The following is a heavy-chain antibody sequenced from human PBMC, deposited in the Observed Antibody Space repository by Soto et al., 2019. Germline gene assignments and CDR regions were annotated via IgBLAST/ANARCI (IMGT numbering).Heavy chain of an antibody. V-gene: IGHV3-33*06. D-gene: IGHD3-22*01. J-gene: IGHJ4*02. CDR1: GFTFSSYG. Sequence: PGGSLRLSCAASGFTFSSYGMHWVRQAPGKGLEWVAVIWYDGSNKYYADSVKGRFTISRDNSKNTLYLQMNSLRAEDTAVYYCAKDLPYYYDSSGYYGNFDYWGQGTLVTVSS. CDR2: IWYDGSNK. CDR3: AKDLPYYYDSSGYYGNFDY.